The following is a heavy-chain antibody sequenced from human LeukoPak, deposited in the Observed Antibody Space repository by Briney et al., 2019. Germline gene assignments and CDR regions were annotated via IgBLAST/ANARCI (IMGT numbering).Heavy chain of an antibody. D-gene: IGHD3-22*01. CDR1: GGSISSGDYY. Sequence: PSQTLPLTCTVSGGSISSGDYYWSWIRQHPGKGLEWIGYIYYSGSTYYNPSLKSRINISVDTSKNQFSLKLSSVTAADTAVYYCARDSSYYYDSSGHIWGQGTMVTVSS. CDR2: IYYSGST. J-gene: IGHJ3*02. V-gene: IGHV4-31*03. CDR3: ARDSSYYYDSSGHI.